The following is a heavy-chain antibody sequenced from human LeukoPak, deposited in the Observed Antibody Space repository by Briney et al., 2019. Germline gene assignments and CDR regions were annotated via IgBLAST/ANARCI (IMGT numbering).Heavy chain of an antibody. CDR3: AKDVWGGYYYYGMDV. V-gene: IGHV3-23*01. D-gene: IGHD7-27*01. Sequence: PGGSLRLSCAASGFTFSSYAMSWVRQAPGKGLEWVSAISGSGGSTYYADSVKGRFTISRDNSKNTLYLQMNSLRAEDTAVYYCAKDVWGGYYYYGMDVWGQGTTVTVSS. CDR1: GFTFSSYA. J-gene: IGHJ6*02. CDR2: ISGSGGST.